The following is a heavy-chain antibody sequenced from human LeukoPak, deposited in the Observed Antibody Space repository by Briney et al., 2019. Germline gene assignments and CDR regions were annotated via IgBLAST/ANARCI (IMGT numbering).Heavy chain of an antibody. CDR1: GGSISSSNYY. J-gene: IGHJ4*02. V-gene: IGHV4-39*02. CDR3: ARHFYETSGYLDY. D-gene: IGHD3-22*01. Sequence: PSETLSLTCTVSGGSISSSNYYWGWIRQPPGKGLEWIGSIYYSGNTYYSPSLKSRVTISVDTSKNHFSLKLSSVTAADTAVYYCARHFYETSGYLDYWGQGTLVTVSS. CDR2: IYYSGNT.